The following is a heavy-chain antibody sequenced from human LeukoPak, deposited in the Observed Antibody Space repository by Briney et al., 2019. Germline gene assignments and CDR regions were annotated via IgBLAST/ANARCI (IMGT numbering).Heavy chain of an antibody. V-gene: IGHV4-59*08. J-gene: IGHJ4*02. CDR3: ARHGGIAVAGTIDY. CDR1: GGSISSYY. Sequence: SSETLSVTCTVSGGSISSYYWSWIRQPPGKGLEWIGYIYYSGSTNYNPSLKSRVTISVDTSKNQFSLKLSSVTAADTAVYYCARHGGIAVAGTIDYWGQGTLVTVSS. CDR2: IYYSGST. D-gene: IGHD6-19*01.